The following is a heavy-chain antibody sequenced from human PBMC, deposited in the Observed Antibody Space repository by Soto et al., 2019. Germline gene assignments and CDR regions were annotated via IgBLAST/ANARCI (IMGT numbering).Heavy chain of an antibody. CDR2: IYYSGST. D-gene: IGHD6-6*01. J-gene: IGHJ5*02. V-gene: IGHV4-59*01. Sequence: ASETLSLTCTVSGGSISSYYWSWIRQPPGKGLEWIGYIYYSGSTNYNPSLKSRVTISVGTSKNQFSLKLSSVTAADTAVYYCARGSRAAAGKNWFDPWGQGALVTVSS. CDR3: ARGSRAAAGKNWFDP. CDR1: GGSISSYY.